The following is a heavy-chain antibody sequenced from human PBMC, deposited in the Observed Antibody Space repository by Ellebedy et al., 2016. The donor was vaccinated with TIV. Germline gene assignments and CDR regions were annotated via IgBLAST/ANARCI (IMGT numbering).Heavy chain of an antibody. Sequence: SETLSLTXTVSGGSISSYYWSWIRQPPGKGLEWIGYIYYSGSTNYNPSLKSRVTISVDTSKNQFSLKLSSVTAADTAVYYCARAFTYYYDSSGYRRAYYFDYWGQGTLVTVSS. D-gene: IGHD3-22*01. CDR2: IYYSGST. J-gene: IGHJ4*02. CDR1: GGSISSYY. V-gene: IGHV4-59*12. CDR3: ARAFTYYYDSSGYRRAYYFDY.